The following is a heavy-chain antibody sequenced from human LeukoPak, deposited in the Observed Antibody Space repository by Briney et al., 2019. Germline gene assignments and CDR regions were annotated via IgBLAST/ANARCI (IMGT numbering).Heavy chain of an antibody. CDR2: AYSGVNA. V-gene: IGHV4-4*07. CDR1: GDSMHSYY. D-gene: IGHD1-26*01. Sequence: KTSETLSLTCTVSGDSMHSYYWSWIRQSPEKGLEWIGRAYSGVNAYYNPSLQSRVTISVDKSNNQFSLDLASVTAADTALYCCAREKSGTLTRAYYYIDVWGRGITVTVSS. CDR3: AREKSGTLTRAYYYIDV. J-gene: IGHJ6*03.